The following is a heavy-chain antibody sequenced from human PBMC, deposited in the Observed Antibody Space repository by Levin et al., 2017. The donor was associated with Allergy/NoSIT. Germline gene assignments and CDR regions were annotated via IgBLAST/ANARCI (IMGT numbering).Heavy chain of an antibody. CDR1: GGTFSSYA. CDR2: IIPIFGTA. Sequence: SVKVSCKASGGTFSSYAISWVRQAPGQGLEWMGGIIPIFGTANYAQKFQGRVTITADESTSTAYMELSSLRSEDTAVYYCAREAVVVVPAAMDAMIGAFDIWGQGTMVTVSS. CDR3: AREAVVVVPAAMDAMIGAFDI. V-gene: IGHV1-69*13. J-gene: IGHJ3*02. D-gene: IGHD2-2*01.